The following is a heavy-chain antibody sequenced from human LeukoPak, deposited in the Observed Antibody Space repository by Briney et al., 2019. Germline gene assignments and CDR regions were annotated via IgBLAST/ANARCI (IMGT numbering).Heavy chain of an antibody. CDR2: ISGSGGST. D-gene: IGHD3-10*02. CDR1: GFTFSTST. CDR3: AELGITMIGGV. V-gene: IGHV3-21*01. J-gene: IGHJ6*04. Sequence: GGSLRLSCAVSGFTFSTSTMNWVRQAPGKGLEWVSAISGSGGSTYYADSVKGRFTISRDNAKNSLYLQMNSLRAEDTAVYYCAELGITMIGGVWGKGTTVTISS.